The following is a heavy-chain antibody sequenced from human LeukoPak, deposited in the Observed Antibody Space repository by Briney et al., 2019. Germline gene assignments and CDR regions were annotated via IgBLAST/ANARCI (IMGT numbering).Heavy chain of an antibody. CDR3: ARQNALTAATDY. J-gene: IGHJ4*02. CDR2: IYYSGNT. V-gene: IGHV4-39*01. CDR1: GGSISSSNYY. D-gene: IGHD6-25*01. Sequence: SETLSLTCTVSGGSISSSNYYWGWIRQPPGKGLEWIGSIYYSGNTYYNPSLKSRVTISVDTSKNQFSLKLSSVTAADTAVYYCARQNALTAATDYWGQGTLVTVSS.